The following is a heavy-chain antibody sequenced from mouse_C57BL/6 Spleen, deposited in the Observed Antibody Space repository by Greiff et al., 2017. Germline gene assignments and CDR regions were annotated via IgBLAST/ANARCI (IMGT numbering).Heavy chain of an antibody. CDR3: ARLIYYGAMDY. Sequence: QVQLQQSGAELVKPGASVKISCKASGYAFSSYWMNWVKQRPGKGLEWIGQIYPGDGDTNYNGKFKGKATLTADKSSSTAYMQLSSLTSEDSAVYFCARLIYYGAMDYWGQGTSVTVSS. J-gene: IGHJ4*01. CDR1: GYAFSSYW. V-gene: IGHV1-80*01. CDR2: IYPGDGDT. D-gene: IGHD2-1*01.